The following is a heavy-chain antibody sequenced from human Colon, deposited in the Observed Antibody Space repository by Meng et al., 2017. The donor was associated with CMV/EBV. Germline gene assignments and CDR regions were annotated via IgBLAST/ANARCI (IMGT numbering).Heavy chain of an antibody. D-gene: IGHD4-17*01. CDR1: GGSISSSTYY. Sequence: LELQKRGPGLVKPSETLSLTCTVSGGSISSSTYYWGWIRQTPGKGLEWIGNIYYSGYTYYNPSLKSRLTISVDTSKNQFSLKLTSVTAADTAVYYCATDYGDYYFDRWGQGTPVTVSS. J-gene: IGHJ4*02. CDR3: ATDYGDYYFDR. CDR2: IYYSGYT. V-gene: IGHV4-39*07.